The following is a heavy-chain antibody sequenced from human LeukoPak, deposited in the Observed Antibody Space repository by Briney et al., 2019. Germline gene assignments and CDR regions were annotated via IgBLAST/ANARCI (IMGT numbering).Heavy chain of an antibody. CDR3: ARGPYDFWSGPIYYYYFYMDV. D-gene: IGHD3-3*01. Sequence: GGSLRLSCAASGFTFSNYNMNWVRQAPGKGLEWVSYISSSSSTIYYADSVKGRFTISRDNAKNSLYLQMNSLRAEDTAVYYCARGPYDFWSGPIYYYYFYMDVWGKETTVTVSS. J-gene: IGHJ6*03. CDR2: ISSSSSTI. V-gene: IGHV3-48*01. CDR1: GFTFSNYN.